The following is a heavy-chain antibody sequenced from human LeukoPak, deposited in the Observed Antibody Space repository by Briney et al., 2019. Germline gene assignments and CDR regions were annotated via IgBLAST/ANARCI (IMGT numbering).Heavy chain of an antibody. Sequence: GGSLRPSCAASGFTFSSYAMSWVRQPPGKGLEWVSAISATASNTYYADSVKGRFTISRDNSKSTLYLQMNSLRVDDTAVYYCAKDWYNSLNYFDYWGQGSLVTVSS. V-gene: IGHV3-23*01. D-gene: IGHD1-1*01. J-gene: IGHJ4*02. CDR2: ISATASNT. CDR1: GFTFSSYA. CDR3: AKDWYNSLNYFDY.